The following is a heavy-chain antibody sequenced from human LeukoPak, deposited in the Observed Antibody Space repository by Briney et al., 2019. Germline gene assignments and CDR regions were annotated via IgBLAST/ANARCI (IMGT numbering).Heavy chain of an antibody. Sequence: GGSLRLSCAASGFTFSSYAMTWVRQAPGKGLEWVSGIRGGNGATYYADSVKGRFTISTDNSKNTLYLQMNSLRVEDTAVYYCAKSYYYGSGSPSLDYWGQGTLVTVSS. J-gene: IGHJ4*02. V-gene: IGHV3-23*01. CDR2: IRGGNGAT. D-gene: IGHD3-10*01. CDR1: GFTFSSYA. CDR3: AKSYYYGSGSPSLDY.